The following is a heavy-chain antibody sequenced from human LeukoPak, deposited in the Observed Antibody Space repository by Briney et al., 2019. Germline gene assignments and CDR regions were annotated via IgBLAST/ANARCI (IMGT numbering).Heavy chain of an antibody. J-gene: IGHJ4*02. CDR1: GGTFSSYA. V-gene: IGHV1-69*06. CDR3: ARGPDYGDYFDY. D-gene: IGHD4-17*01. Sequence: ASVKVSCKASGGTFSSYAIGWVRQAPGQGLEWMGGIIPILGTANYAQKFQGRVTITADKSTSTAYMELSSLRSEDTAVYYCARGPDYGDYFDYWGQGTLVTVSS. CDR2: IIPILGTA.